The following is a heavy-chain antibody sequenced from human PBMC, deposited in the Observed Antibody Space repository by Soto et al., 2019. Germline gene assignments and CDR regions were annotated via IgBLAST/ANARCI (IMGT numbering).Heavy chain of an antibody. J-gene: IGHJ6*02. CDR1: GGSISSGGYY. CDR3: ARDRFGGLFHGMDV. Sequence: SETLSLTCTVSGGSISSGGYYWSWIRQHPGKGLEWIGYIYYSGSTYYNPSLKSRVTISVDTSKNQFSLKLSSVTAADTAVYYCARDRFGGLFHGMDVWGQGTTVTVSS. V-gene: IGHV4-31*03. CDR2: IYYSGST. D-gene: IGHD3-10*01.